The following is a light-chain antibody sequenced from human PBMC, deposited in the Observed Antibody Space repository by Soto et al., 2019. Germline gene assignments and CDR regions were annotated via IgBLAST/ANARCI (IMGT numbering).Light chain of an antibody. CDR2: GNS. CDR3: QSYDSSHAV. CDR1: SSNIGAGYD. Sequence: QSVLTQPPSVSGAPGQRVTISCTGSSSNIGAGYDVHWYQQLLGTAPKLLIYGNSNRPSGVPDRFSGSKSGTSASLAITGLQAEDEADYYCQSYDSSHAVFGGGTQLTVL. V-gene: IGLV1-40*01. J-gene: IGLJ7*01.